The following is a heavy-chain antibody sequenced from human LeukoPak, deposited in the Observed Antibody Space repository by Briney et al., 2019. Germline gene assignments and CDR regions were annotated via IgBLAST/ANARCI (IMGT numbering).Heavy chain of an antibody. CDR3: AKVLAYTSAAYDY. Sequence: GGSLRLSCAASGFTFDDYAMHWVRQAPGKGLEWVSGISWNSGSIGYADSVKGRFTISRDNAKNSLYLQMNSLRAEDTALYYCAKVLAYTSAAYDYWGQGTLVTVSS. CDR2: ISWNSGSI. CDR1: GFTFDDYA. D-gene: IGHD3-16*01. J-gene: IGHJ4*02. V-gene: IGHV3-9*01.